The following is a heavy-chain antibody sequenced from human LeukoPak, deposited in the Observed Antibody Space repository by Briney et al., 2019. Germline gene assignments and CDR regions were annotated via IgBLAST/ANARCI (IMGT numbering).Heavy chain of an antibody. CDR3: ARDRSGGWWPSYYYYYGMDV. D-gene: IGHD6-19*01. V-gene: IGHV3-33*01. J-gene: IGHJ6*02. Sequence: GGSLRLSCAASGFTFSSYGMHWVRQAPGKGLEWVAVIWYDGSNKYYADSVKGRFTISRDNSKNTLYLQMNSLRAEDTAVYYCARDRSGGWWPSYYYYYGMDVWGQGTTVTVSS. CDR2: IWYDGSNK. CDR1: GFTFSSYG.